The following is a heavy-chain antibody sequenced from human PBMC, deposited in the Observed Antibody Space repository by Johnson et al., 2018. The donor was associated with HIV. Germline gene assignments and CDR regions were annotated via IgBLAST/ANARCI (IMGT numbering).Heavy chain of an antibody. D-gene: IGHD3-16*01. Sequence: VQLVESGGGLVQPGGSLRLSCVASGFIFSSYWMSWVRQAPGKGLEWVANIKQDGSEKYYVDSVKGRFTISRDNAEKSLFLQMNSLTAEDTAMYYALLGQDGGGIWGQGTMVTVSS. V-gene: IGHV3-7*02. J-gene: IGHJ3*02. CDR3: LLGQDGGGI. CDR2: IKQDGSEK. CDR1: GFIFSSYW.